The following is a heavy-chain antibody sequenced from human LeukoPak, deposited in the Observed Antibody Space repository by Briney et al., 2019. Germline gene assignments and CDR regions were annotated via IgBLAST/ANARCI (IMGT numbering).Heavy chain of an antibody. D-gene: IGHD3-16*02. CDR1: GFTFSNAW. CDR3: TTLSEALIYDYVWGSYLLDY. CDR2: IKSKTDGGTT. Sequence: GGSLRLSCAASGFTFSNAWMSWVRQAPGKGLEWVGRIKSKTDGGTTDYAAPVKGRFTISRDDSKNTLYLQMNSLKTEDTAVYYCTTLSEALIYDYVWGSYLLDYWGQGTLVTVSS. J-gene: IGHJ4*02. V-gene: IGHV3-15*01.